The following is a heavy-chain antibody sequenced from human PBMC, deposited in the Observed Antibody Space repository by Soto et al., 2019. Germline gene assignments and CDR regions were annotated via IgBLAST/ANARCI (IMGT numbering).Heavy chain of an antibody. D-gene: IGHD5-12*01. Sequence: TSETLSLTCAVSGGSISSGGYSWSWIRQPPGKGLEWIGYMYHSGSTYYNPSLKSRVTMSVDTSKNQFSLKLISVTAADTAKYFCAREGNLGRWLQPLDFWGQGTLVTVSS. CDR3: AREGNLGRWLQPLDF. CDR2: MYHSGST. J-gene: IGHJ4*02. V-gene: IGHV4-30-2*01. CDR1: GGSISSGGYS.